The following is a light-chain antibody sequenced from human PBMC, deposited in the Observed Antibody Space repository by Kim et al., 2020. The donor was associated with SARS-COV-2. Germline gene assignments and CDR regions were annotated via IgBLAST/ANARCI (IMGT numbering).Light chain of an antibody. J-gene: IGKJ1*01. CDR2: GAS. V-gene: IGKV3-15*01. CDR3: QQYNDWSPRT. CDR1: EKIDSN. Sequence: SPGERAVLSCRASEKIDSNLAWYQHQPGQPPRLLIYGASTRATGIPARFSGSGSGTEFTLTINSLQSEDFAIYFCQQYNDWSPRTFGQGTKVDIK.